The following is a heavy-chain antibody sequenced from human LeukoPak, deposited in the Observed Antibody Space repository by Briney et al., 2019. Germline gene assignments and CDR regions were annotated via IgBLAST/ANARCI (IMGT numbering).Heavy chain of an antibody. V-gene: IGHV1-8*01. D-gene: IGHD3-10*01. CDR2: MNPNSGST. Sequence: ASVKDTCQSSGCTFTSYDFNGVRQATGKGVEGVGWMNPNSGSTGYAQKFQGRVNMTMNTSISTAYMGLSSLRSEDTAVYYCARPRFGELLWPSGDYGMGVWGQGTTVTVSS. J-gene: IGHJ6*02. CDR3: ARPRFGELLWPSGDYGMGV. CDR1: GCTFTSYD.